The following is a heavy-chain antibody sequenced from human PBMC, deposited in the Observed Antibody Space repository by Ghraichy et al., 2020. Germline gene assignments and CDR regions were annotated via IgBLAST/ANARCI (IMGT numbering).Heavy chain of an antibody. V-gene: IGHV3-7*03. CDR2: IKPDGSEK. D-gene: IGHD2-2*01. Sequence: GSLRLSCVASGFTFSTYWMTWVRQAPGKGLEWVANIKPDGSEKYYVDSVKGRFTISRDNAMNSLHLQMNSLGAEDTAVYYCTRDLTGVYCTSTSCRFDYWGQGALVTVSS. CDR1: GFTFSTYW. CDR3: TRDLTGVYCTSTSCRFDY. J-gene: IGHJ4*02.